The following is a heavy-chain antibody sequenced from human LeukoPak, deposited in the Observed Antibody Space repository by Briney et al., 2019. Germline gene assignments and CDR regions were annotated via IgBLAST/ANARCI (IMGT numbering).Heavy chain of an antibody. CDR3: ARTSSLLRYFDWLFGPDAFDI. CDR1: GGSISSSNW. CDR2: IYHSGST. V-gene: IGHV4-4*02. Sequence: SETLSLTCAVSGGSISSSNWWSWVRQPPGKGLEWIGEIYHSGSTNYNPSLKSRVTISVDKSKNQFSLKLSSVTAADTAVYYCARTSSLLRYFDWLFGPDAFDIWGQGTMVTVSS. J-gene: IGHJ3*02. D-gene: IGHD3-9*01.